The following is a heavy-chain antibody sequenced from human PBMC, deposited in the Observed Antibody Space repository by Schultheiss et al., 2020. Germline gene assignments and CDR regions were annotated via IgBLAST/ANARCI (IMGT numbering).Heavy chain of an antibody. V-gene: IGHV3-9*01. CDR2: ISWNSGSI. D-gene: IGHD2-15*01. CDR1: GFTFDDYA. J-gene: IGHJ4*02. Sequence: SLKISCAASGFTFDDYAMHWVRQAPGKGLEWVSGISWNSGSIGYADSVKGRFTISRDNAKNSLYLQMNSLRAEDTALYYCAREVDTFDYWGQGTLVTVSS. CDR3: AREVDTFDY.